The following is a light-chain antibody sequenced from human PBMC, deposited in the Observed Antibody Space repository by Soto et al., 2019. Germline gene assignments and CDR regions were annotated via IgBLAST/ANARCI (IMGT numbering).Light chain of an antibody. V-gene: IGLV2-14*01. CDR2: EVT. CDR3: SSYTSTNHVV. J-gene: IGLJ2*01. CDR1: SSDVGGYNY. Sequence: QSALTQPASVSGSPGQSITISCTGTSSDVGGYNYVSWYQQHPGKAPKLVIYEVTKRPSAVSNRFSGSKSGNTASLTISGLQAEDETDYYCSSYTSTNHVVFGGGTKLTVL.